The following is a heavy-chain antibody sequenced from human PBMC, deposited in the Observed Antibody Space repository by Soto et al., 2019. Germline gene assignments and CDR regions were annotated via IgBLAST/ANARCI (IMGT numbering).Heavy chain of an antibody. CDR3: WSGYLRGMED. D-gene: IGHD3-3*01. V-gene: IGHV4-34*01. Sequence: SETLWLTGVACAGSFSGYYCRWNRQPPGKGQEWVGETKHSGSTNNNPSLKSRVTISVDTSKNQYSLKLSSLTAQATAVYSFWSGYLRGMEDWDQGTSVTVSS. J-gene: IGHJ6*02. CDR1: AGSFSGYY. CDR2: TKHSGST.